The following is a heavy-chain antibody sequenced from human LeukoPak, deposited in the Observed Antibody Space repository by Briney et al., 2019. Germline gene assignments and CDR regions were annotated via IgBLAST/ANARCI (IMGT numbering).Heavy chain of an antibody. CDR2: IRYDGSNK. V-gene: IGHV3-30*02. CDR1: GFTFSSYG. Sequence: GGSLRLSCAASGFTFSSYGMHWVRQAPGKGLEWVAFIRYDGSNKYYADSVKGRFTISRDNSKNTLYLQMNSLRAEDTAVYYCAKEGHFITIFVVVNPIDYWGQGTLVTVSS. J-gene: IGHJ4*02. CDR3: AKEGHFITIFVVVNPIDY. D-gene: IGHD3-3*01.